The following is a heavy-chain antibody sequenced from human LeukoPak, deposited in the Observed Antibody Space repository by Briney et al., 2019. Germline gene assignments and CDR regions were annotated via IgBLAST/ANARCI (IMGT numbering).Heavy chain of an antibody. V-gene: IGHV3-23*01. CDR1: GFTFSSSA. Sequence: GGSLRLSCAASGFTFSSSAMSWVRQTPGKGLEWVSAISGRDGSTYYADSVKGRFSISRDNSKNTLYLQMNSLRAEDTAVYYCAKDGSWGYYDSSGYYFDYWGQGTLSPSPQ. D-gene: IGHD3-22*01. CDR2: ISGRDGST. J-gene: IGHJ4*02. CDR3: AKDGSWGYYDSSGYYFDY.